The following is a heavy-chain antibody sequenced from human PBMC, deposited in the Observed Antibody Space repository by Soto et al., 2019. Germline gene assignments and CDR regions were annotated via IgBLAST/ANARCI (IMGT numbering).Heavy chain of an antibody. V-gene: IGHV4-30-4*08. CDR3: ARDRPDVSRLDP. CDR1: GGYISSGDYY. D-gene: IGHD6-13*01. Sequence: PSETLSLTCTVSGGYISSGDYYWSWIHQPSGKCLYWIRYIYYSGSTYYNPSPTSRVTISVNTSKNRFSLKLSSVTPADTALYHCARDRPDVSRLDPRSPRTPLTSSS. CDR2: IYYSGST. J-gene: IGHJ5*02.